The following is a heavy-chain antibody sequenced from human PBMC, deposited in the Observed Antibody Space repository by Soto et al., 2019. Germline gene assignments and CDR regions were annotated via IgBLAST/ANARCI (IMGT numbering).Heavy chain of an antibody. Sequence: QVQLQESGPGLVKPSETLSLTCTVSGGSISSYYWSWIRQPPGKGLEWIGYIYYSGSTNYNPSLKSRVTISVDTSKNQFSLKLSSVTAADTAVYYCARVGVGYCSSTSCPLGYYYGMDVWGQGTTVTVYS. J-gene: IGHJ6*02. CDR3: ARVGVGYCSSTSCPLGYYYGMDV. CDR2: IYYSGST. D-gene: IGHD2-2*01. CDR1: GGSISSYY. V-gene: IGHV4-59*01.